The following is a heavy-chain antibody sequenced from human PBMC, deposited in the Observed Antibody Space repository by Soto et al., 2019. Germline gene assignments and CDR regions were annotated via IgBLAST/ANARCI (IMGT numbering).Heavy chain of an antibody. CDR1: GFTFSSYG. Sequence: QVQLVESGGGVVQPGRSLRLSCAASGFTFSSYGMHWVRQAPGKGLEWVAVIWYDGSNKYYADSVKGRLTISRDNSKNTLYLQMNSLRAEDTAVYYCARDHGYSGSYYYYYGMDVWGQGTTVTVSS. V-gene: IGHV3-33*01. J-gene: IGHJ6*02. CDR3: ARDHGYSGSYYYYYGMDV. D-gene: IGHD1-26*01. CDR2: IWYDGSNK.